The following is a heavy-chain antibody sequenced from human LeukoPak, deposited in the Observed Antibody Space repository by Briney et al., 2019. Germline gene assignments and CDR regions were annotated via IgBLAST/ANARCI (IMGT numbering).Heavy chain of an antibody. V-gene: IGHV3-33*01. Sequence: GRSLRLSCAASGFTFSSYGMHWVRQAPGKGLEWVAVIWYDGSNKYYADSVKGRFTISRDNSKNTLYLQMNSLRAEDTAVYYCARDPQGTEWYFDLWGRGTLVTVSS. J-gene: IGHJ2*01. CDR3: ARDPQGTEWYFDL. CDR1: GFTFSSYG. CDR2: IWYDGSNK.